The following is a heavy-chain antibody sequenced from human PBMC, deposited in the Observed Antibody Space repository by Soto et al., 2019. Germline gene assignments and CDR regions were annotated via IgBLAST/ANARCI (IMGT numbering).Heavy chain of an antibody. J-gene: IGHJ6*02. CDR1: GASISNTNW. CDR2: IYHSGST. Sequence: SATLSLTCAFGGASISNTNWWSRVRQPPGKGLEWIGEIYHSGSTNYNPSLKSRVSISVDKSKNHFSLKLTSVTAADTAVYYCARVRGDYYYGMDVWGQGTTVT. V-gene: IGHV4-4*02. CDR3: ARVRGDYYYGMDV.